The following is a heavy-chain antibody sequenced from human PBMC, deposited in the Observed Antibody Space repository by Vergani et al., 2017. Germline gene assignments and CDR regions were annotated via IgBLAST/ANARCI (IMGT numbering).Heavy chain of an antibody. CDR3: AKDXDIVVVPAAPVGNAFDI. CDR1: GFTFDDYA. CDR2: ISWNSGSI. D-gene: IGHD2-2*01. V-gene: IGHV3-9*01. J-gene: IGHJ3*02. Sequence: EVQLVESGGGLVKPGGSLRLSCAASGFTFDDYAMHWVRQAPGKGLEWVSGISWNSGSIGYADSVKGRFTISRDNAKNSLYLQMNSLRAEDTALYYCAKDXDIVVVPAAPVGNAFDIWGQGTMVTVSS.